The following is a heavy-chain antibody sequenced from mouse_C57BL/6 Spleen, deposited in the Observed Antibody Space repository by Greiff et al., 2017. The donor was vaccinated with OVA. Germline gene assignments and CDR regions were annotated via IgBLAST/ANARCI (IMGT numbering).Heavy chain of an antibody. Sequence: QVQLQQPGAELVKPGASVKLSCKASGYTFTSYWMQWVKQRPGQGLEWIGEIDPSDSYTNYNQKFKGKATLTVDTSSSTAYMQLSSLTSEDSAVYYCAGRGEGAMDYWGQGTSVTVSS. J-gene: IGHJ4*01. CDR2: IDPSDSYT. CDR3: AGRGEGAMDY. CDR1: GYTFTSYW. V-gene: IGHV1-50*01.